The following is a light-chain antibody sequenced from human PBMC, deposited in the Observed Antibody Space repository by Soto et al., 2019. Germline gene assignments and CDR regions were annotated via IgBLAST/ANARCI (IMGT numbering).Light chain of an antibody. CDR3: QSYDNNLGAWV. J-gene: IGLJ3*02. Sequence: QSVLTQPPSVSGAPGQRVTISCTGSSSNIGAGYNVHWYHQVPGTAPKLLIHDNNNRPSGVPDRFSGSKSGTSASLAITGLQAEDEADFYCQSYDNNLGAWVFGGGTQLTVL. V-gene: IGLV1-40*01. CDR2: DNN. CDR1: SSNIGAGYN.